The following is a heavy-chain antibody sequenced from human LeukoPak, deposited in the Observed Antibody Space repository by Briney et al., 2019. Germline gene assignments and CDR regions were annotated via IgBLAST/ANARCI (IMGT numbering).Heavy chain of an antibody. J-gene: IGHJ6*03. CDR3: ARGIGGGSSWYGYYYYYMDV. CDR2: IDTVGSNT. Sequence: GGSLRLSCAASGFTFSSYWIHWVRQAPGKGLVWVSRIDTVGSNTNYADSVKGRFTISRDNAQNTVYLQMNSLRSEDTAVYYCARGIGGGSSWYGYYYYYMDVWGKGTTVTVSS. CDR1: GFTFSSYW. V-gene: IGHV3-74*01. D-gene: IGHD6-13*01.